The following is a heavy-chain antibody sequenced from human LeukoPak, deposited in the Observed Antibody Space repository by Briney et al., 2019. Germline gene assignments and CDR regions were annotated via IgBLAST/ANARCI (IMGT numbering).Heavy chain of an antibody. CDR2: MNPNSGNT. CDR3: ARGHPHYGDYEVDP. J-gene: IGHJ5*02. Sequence: ASVKVFCKASGYTFTSYDINWVRQATGQGLEWMGWMNPNSGNTGYAQKFQGRVTMTRNTSISTAYMELSSLRSEDTAVYYCARGHPHYGDYEVDPWGQGTLVTVSS. D-gene: IGHD4-17*01. V-gene: IGHV1-8*01. CDR1: GYTFTSYD.